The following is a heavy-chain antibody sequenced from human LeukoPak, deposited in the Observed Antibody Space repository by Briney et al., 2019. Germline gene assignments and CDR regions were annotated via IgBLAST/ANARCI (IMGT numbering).Heavy chain of an antibody. V-gene: IGHV3-30-3*01. J-gene: IGHJ4*02. CDR2: ISYDANIGSNK. D-gene: IGHD3-3*01. CDR1: GFTFSRYA. Sequence: GGSLRLSCETSGFTFSRYAMHWVRQAPGKGLEWVALISYDANIGSNKYYADSVKGRFTISRDNSKSTLYLQMNSLRAEDTAVYYCARDGGYDFWSGYYQDYWGQGTLVTVSS. CDR3: ARDGGYDFWSGYYQDY.